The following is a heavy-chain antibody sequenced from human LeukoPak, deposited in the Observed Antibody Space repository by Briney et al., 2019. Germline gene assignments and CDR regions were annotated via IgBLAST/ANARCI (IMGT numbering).Heavy chain of an antibody. J-gene: IGHJ1*01. CDR1: GFTFSTFV. Sequence: GGSLRLSCAASGFTFSTFVMTWVRQAPGKGLEWISAISESGSSTYYADSVKGRFSISRDNAKNTVSLQMTSLRAEDTGVYYCARAPSEIGGYYPEYFRHWGQGTLVIVSS. CDR3: ARAPSEIGGYYPEYFRH. CDR2: ISESGSST. D-gene: IGHD3-22*01. V-gene: IGHV3-23*01.